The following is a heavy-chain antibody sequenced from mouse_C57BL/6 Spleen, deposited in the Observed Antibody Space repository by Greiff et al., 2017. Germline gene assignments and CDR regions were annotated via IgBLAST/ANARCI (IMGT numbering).Heavy chain of an antibody. CDR3: ARRGPYSNYCDD. CDR2: IYPGSGST. Sequence: QVQLQQPGAELVKPGASVKMSCKASGYTFTSYWITWVKQRPGQGLEWIGDIYPGSGSTNYNEKFKSKATLTVDTSSSTAYMQLSSLTSEDSAVYYCARRGPYSNYCDDWGQGTTLTVSS. V-gene: IGHV1-55*01. J-gene: IGHJ2*01. D-gene: IGHD2-5*01. CDR1: GYTFTSYW.